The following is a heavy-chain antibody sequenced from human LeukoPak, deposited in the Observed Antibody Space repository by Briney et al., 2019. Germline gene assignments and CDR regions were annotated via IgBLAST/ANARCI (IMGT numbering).Heavy chain of an antibody. D-gene: IGHD3-10*01. J-gene: IGHJ4*02. V-gene: IGHV3-48*03. CDR1: GFTFSSYE. CDR2: ISSSGSTI. Sequence: PGGSLRLSCAASGFTFSSYEMNWVRQAPGKGLEWVSYISSSGSTIYYADSVKGRFTISRDNAKNSLYLQMNSLRAEDTAVYYCARSGPHYYGSGSYYKPHYFDYWGQGTLVTVSS. CDR3: ARSGPHYYGSGSYYKPHYFDY.